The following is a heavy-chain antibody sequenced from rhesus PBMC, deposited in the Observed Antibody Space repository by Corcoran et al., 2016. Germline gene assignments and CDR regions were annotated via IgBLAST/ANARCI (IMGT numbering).Heavy chain of an antibody. CDR3: ARVGSSWSEWDTVGTEWYFDL. D-gene: IGHD5-42*01. CDR2: IYGSGGSN. V-gene: IGHV4S14*01. J-gene: IGHJ2*01. Sequence: QVQLQESGPGLVKPSETLSLTCAVSGYSISRGDYWGWIRHPPGKGLEWIGSIYGSGGSNYLNPSLKSRVTLSVDTSKNQFSLKLSSVTAADTAVYYCARVGSSWSEWDTVGTEWYFDLWGPGTPITISS. CDR1: GYSISRGDY.